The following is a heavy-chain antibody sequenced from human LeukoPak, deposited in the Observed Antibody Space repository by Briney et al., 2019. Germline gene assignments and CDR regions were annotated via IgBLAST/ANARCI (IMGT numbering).Heavy chain of an antibody. CDR3: AASLDLAVYGIDY. Sequence: GGSLRLSCAASGFTFSSYAVSWVRQSLGKGLKWVAGISGRGESTYYADSVKGRFTISRDYSKNTVYLQMNSLRAEDTALYYCAASLDLAVYGIDYWGQGTLVTVSS. CDR2: ISGRGEST. V-gene: IGHV3-23*01. J-gene: IGHJ4*02. D-gene: IGHD2-8*02. CDR1: GFTFSSYA.